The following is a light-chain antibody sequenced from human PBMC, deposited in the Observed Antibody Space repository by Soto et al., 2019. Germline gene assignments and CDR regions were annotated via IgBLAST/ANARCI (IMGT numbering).Light chain of an antibody. Sequence: QSVLTQLPSVSAAPGQRVTIFCSGSSSTIGKNYVSWYQQLPGTAPILLIYDNYYRPSGIPDRFSGSKSGTSATLVITGVQTGDEADYFCGTWDSNLDNGVVFGGGTKVTVL. CDR1: SSTIGKNY. CDR3: GTWDSNLDNGVV. CDR2: DNY. J-gene: IGLJ2*01. V-gene: IGLV1-51*01.